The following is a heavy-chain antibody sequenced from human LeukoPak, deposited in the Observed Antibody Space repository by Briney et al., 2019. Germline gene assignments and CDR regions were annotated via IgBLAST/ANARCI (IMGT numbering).Heavy chain of an antibody. D-gene: IGHD3-3*01. CDR3: ASLYYDFWSGYSDYWYFDL. CDR1: GGSISSYY. V-gene: IGHV4-4*07. CDR2: IYTSGST. J-gene: IGHJ2*01. Sequence: SETLSLTCTVSGGSISSYYWSWIRQPAGKGLECIGRIYTSGSTNYNPSLKSRATMSVDTSKNQFSLKLSSVTAADTAVYYCASLYYDFWSGYSDYWYFDLWGRGTLVTVSS.